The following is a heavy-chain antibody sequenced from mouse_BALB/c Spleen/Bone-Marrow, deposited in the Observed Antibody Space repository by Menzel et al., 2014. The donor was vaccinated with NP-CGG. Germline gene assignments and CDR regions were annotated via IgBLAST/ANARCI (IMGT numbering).Heavy chain of an antibody. D-gene: IGHD4-1*01. CDR2: IWSGGST. CDR1: GFSLTSYG. V-gene: IGHV2-2*02. J-gene: IGHJ4*01. CDR3: ASNWDFAMDY. Sequence: VQLQQSGPGLVQPSQSLSITCTVSGFSLTSYGVHWVRQSPGKGLEWLGVIWSGGSTDYKAAFISRLSITKDNSQSQVFFKMNSLQANDTAIYYCASNWDFAMDYWGQGTSVTVSS.